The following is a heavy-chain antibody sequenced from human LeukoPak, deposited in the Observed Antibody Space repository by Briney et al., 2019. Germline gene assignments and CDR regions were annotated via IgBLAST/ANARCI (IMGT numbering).Heavy chain of an antibody. CDR1: GYRFSDYW. D-gene: IGHD3-10*01. V-gene: IGHV5-51*01. CDR2: IYPDDSDI. J-gene: IGHJ3*01. Sequence: GESPKISCKGSGYRFSDYWIGWVRQMPGQGLQWMGVIYPDDSDIRYSPSFQGQGTISADKSIITAYLQWSSLKASDTAMYYCARHGRGSRSPNAFDFWGQGTMVTVSS. CDR3: ARHGRGSRSPNAFDF.